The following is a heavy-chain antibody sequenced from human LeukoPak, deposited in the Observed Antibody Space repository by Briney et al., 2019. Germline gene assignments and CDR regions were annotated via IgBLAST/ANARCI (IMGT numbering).Heavy chain of an antibody. V-gene: IGHV3-30-3*01. CDR3: AKDSSYGGTVATVQWLDY. J-gene: IGHJ4*02. CDR1: GFTFSSYA. CDR2: ISYDGSNK. Sequence: GGSLRLSCAAPGFTFSSYAMHWVRQAPGKGLEWVAVISYDGSNKYYADSVKGRFTISRDNSKNTLSLQMNSLRAEDTAIYYCAKDSSYGGTVATVQWLDYWGQGTLVTVSS. D-gene: IGHD5-12*01.